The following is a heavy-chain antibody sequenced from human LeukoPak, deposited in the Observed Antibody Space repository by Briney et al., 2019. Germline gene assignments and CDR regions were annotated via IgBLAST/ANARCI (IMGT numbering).Heavy chain of an antibody. CDR2: ITMINGNT. CDR3: AGSLTIFGVVH. D-gene: IGHD3-3*01. J-gene: IGHJ4*02. CDR1: GYNFNTYG. Sequence: GASVKVSCKASGYNFNTYGFSWVRQAPGQGLEWMGWITMINGNTDYAEKLQGRVTMTIDTSTSTAYMELRSLRSDDTAVYYCAGSLTIFGVVHWGQGTLLTVSS. V-gene: IGHV1-18*01.